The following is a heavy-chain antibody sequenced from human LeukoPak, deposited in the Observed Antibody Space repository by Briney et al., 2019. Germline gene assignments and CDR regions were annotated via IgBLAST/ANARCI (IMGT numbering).Heavy chain of an antibody. CDR2: INTDDGGT. CDR1: GYTFTEYF. D-gene: IGHD6-6*01. Sequence: ASVKVSCEASGYTFTEYFIHWVRQAPGQEFEWLGRINTDDGGTDYAEKFQGRITLTRDTSTSTAYMELSRLRSDDAAVYYCARDQTWSIAARPEKGWFDPWGQGTLVTVSS. V-gene: IGHV1-2*06. J-gene: IGHJ5*02. CDR3: ARDQTWSIAARPEKGWFDP.